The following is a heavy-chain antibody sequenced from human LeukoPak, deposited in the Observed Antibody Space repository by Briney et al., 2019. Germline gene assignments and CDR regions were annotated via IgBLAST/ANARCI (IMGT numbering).Heavy chain of an antibody. Sequence: GGSLRLSYAASGFTFSSYSMNWVRQAPGKGLEWVSSISSSSSYIYYADSVKGRFTISRDNAKNSLYLQMNSLRAEDTAVYYCATDGGYCSGGSCYCNYWGQGTLVTVSS. CDR2: ISSSSSYI. V-gene: IGHV3-21*01. D-gene: IGHD2-15*01. CDR1: GFTFSSYS. CDR3: ATDGGYCSGGSCYCNY. J-gene: IGHJ4*02.